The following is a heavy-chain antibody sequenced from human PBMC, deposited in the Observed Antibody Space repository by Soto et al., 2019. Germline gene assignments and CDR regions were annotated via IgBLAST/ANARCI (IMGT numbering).Heavy chain of an antibody. CDR1: GFTFSSYA. D-gene: IGHD6-13*01. Sequence: GGSLRLSCAASGFTFSSYAMSWVRQAPGKGLEWVSAISGSGGSTYYADSVKGRFIISRDNSKNTLYLQMNSLRAEDTAVYYCAAVAGIAAAGDNWFDPWGQGTLVTVSS. CDR3: AAVAGIAAAGDNWFDP. J-gene: IGHJ5*02. V-gene: IGHV3-23*01. CDR2: ISGSGGST.